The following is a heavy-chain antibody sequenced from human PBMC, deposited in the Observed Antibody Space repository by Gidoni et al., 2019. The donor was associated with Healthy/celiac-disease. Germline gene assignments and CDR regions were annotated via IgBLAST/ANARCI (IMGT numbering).Heavy chain of an antibody. V-gene: IGHV1-69*09. CDR1: GGTFSSYA. J-gene: IGHJ4*02. CDR3: ARAGTYYDILNHEFDY. Sequence: QVQLVQSGAEVKKPGSSVKVSCKASGGTFSSYAIRWVRQAPGQGLEWMGRIIPILGIANYAQKFQGRVTITADKSTSTAYMELSSLRSEDTAVYYCARAGTYYDILNHEFDYWGQGTLVTVSS. CDR2: IIPILGIA. D-gene: IGHD3-9*01.